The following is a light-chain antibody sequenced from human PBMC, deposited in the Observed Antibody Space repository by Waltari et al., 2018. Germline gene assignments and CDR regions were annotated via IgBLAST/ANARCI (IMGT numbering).Light chain of an antibody. CDR1: SSDVGSYNL. V-gene: IGLV2-23*02. J-gene: IGLJ1*01. CDR3: CSYAGSSTFLYV. CDR2: EVS. Sequence: QSALTQPASVSGSPGHSIPISCPGTSSDVGSYNLVSWYQQHPGKAPTPMIYEVSKRPSGVSNRFSGSKSGNTASLTISGLQAEDEADYYCCSYAGSSTFLYVFGTGTKVTVL.